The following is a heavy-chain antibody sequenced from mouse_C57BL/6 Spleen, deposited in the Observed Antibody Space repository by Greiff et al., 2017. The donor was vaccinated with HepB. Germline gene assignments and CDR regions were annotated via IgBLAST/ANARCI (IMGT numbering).Heavy chain of an antibody. CDR2: INPNNGGT. J-gene: IGHJ3*01. V-gene: IGHV1-26*01. D-gene: IGHD2-4*01. CDR1: GYTFTDYY. CDR3: AREGEYDYDLFAY. Sequence: EVQLQQSGPELVKPGASVKISCKASGYTFTDYYMNWVKQSHGKSLEWIGDINPNNGGTSYNQKFKGKATLTVDKSSSTAYMELRSLTSEDSAVYYCAREGEYDYDLFAYWGQGTLVTVSA.